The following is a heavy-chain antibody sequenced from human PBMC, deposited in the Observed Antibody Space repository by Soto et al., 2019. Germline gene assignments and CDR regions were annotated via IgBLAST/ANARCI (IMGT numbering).Heavy chain of an antibody. V-gene: IGHV3-23*01. J-gene: IGHJ5*02. CDR2: ISGRGGTT. Sequence: EVQLLESGGVLVQPGGSRELSCTGPGFTFISYAMTWVRQAPGKGLECVSTISGRGGTTYYADSGKARFTISRDNSKNTLYLQMSSLRAEDTAVYYSAKNGRAAAMYNWFDPWGQGTLVTVSS. CDR1: GFTFISYA. D-gene: IGHD6-13*01. CDR3: AKNGRAAAMYNWFDP.